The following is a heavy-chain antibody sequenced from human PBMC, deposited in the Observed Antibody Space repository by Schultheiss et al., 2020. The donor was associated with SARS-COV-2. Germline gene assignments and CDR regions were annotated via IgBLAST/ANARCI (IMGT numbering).Heavy chain of an antibody. Sequence: SQTLSLTCTVSGGSISSGSYYWSWIRQPAGKGLEWIGRIYTSGSTNYNPSLKSRVTISVDTSKNQFSLKLSSVTAADTAVYYCAKDMYYYDSSGYYYGTTFDYWGQGTLVTVSS. D-gene: IGHD3-22*01. CDR3: AKDMYYYDSSGYYYGTTFDY. V-gene: IGHV4-61*02. J-gene: IGHJ4*02. CDR1: GGSISSGSYY. CDR2: IYTSGST.